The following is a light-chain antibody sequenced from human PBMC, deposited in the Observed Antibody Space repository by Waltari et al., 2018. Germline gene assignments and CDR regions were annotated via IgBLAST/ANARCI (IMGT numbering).Light chain of an antibody. CDR3: QNHERLPAT. V-gene: IGKV3-20*01. CDR2: AAS. J-gene: IGKJ1*01. Sequence: SCRASQSVSKYLVWYQQRPGQAPRLLIYAASTRATGVPDRFSGSGFGTDFSLTISRLEPEDIAVYFCQNHERLPATFGQGTRVEIK. CDR1: QSVSKY.